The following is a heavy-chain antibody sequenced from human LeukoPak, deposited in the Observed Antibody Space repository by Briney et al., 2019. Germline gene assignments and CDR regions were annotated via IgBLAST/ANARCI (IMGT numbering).Heavy chain of an antibody. D-gene: IGHD4-23*01. Sequence: GGSLRLSCAASGFTFSSYSMNWVRQAPGKGLEWVSSISSSSSYIYYADSVKGRFTISRDNAKNSLYLQMNSLRAEDTAVYYCASEPTVAKIGDYWGQGTLVTVSS. CDR2: ISSSSSYI. CDR1: GFTFSSYS. CDR3: ASEPTVAKIGDY. V-gene: IGHV3-21*01. J-gene: IGHJ4*02.